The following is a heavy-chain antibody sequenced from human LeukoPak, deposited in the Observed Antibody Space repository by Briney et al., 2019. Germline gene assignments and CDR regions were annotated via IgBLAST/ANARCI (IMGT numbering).Heavy chain of an antibody. CDR2: INHSGST. V-gene: IGHV4-34*01. CDR1: GGSFSGYY. Sequence: NASETLSLTCAVYGGSFSGYYWSWIRQPPGKGLGWIGEINHSGSTNYNPSLTSRVTITVETSKNQFSLKLSSVTAADTAVYYCARSLEYYGMDAWGQGTTVTVSS. CDR3: ARSLEYYGMDA. D-gene: IGHD1-1*01. J-gene: IGHJ6*01.